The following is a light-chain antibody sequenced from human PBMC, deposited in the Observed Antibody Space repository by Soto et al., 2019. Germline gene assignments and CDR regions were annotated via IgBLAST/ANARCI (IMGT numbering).Light chain of an antibody. CDR1: SSNIGAGYD. CDR3: QSYDSSLSGPYYV. J-gene: IGLJ1*01. CDR2: GNS. Sequence: QSVLTQPPSVSGAPGQRVTISCTGSSSNIGAGYDVHWYQQLPGTAPKLLIYGNSNRPSGVPDRFSGSRSGTSASLAITGLQAEDEADYYRQSYDSSLSGPYYVFGTGTKLTVL. V-gene: IGLV1-40*01.